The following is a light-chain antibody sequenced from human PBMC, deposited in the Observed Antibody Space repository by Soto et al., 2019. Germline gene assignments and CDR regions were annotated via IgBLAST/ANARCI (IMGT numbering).Light chain of an antibody. CDR3: QQSYSFPRT. Sequence: EILMTQSPATLSVSPGETATLSCRASQSVSTKLAWYQQKPGQAPRLLINGASTRATGVPARFSGWGSGTDFTLTISSLQPEDFATYYCQQSYSFPRTFGQGTRLEIK. V-gene: IGKV3-15*01. CDR1: QSVSTK. J-gene: IGKJ5*01. CDR2: GAS.